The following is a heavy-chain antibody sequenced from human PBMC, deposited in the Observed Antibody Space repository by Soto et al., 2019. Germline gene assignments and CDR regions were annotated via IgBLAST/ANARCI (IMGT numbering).Heavy chain of an antibody. V-gene: IGHV4-39*06. Sequence: PSETLSLTCTVSGGSISRSSYYWGWIRQPPGKGLDWIGSIYYSGSTYYNPSLKSRLTISVDRSKNHFTLQLTSVIVADTAVYYCATSYGNAWYTYWGQGTQVTVSS. D-gene: IGHD6-13*01. CDR3: ATSYGNAWYTY. J-gene: IGHJ4*02. CDR2: IYYSGST. CDR1: GGSISRSSYY.